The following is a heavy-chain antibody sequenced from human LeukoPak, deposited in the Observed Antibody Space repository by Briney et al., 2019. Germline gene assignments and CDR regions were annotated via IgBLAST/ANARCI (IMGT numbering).Heavy chain of an antibody. D-gene: IGHD2-2*02. Sequence: SETLSLTCTVSGGSISSYYWSWIRQPPGKGLEWIGYIYYSGSTNYNPSLKSRVTISVDTSKNQFSLKLSSVTAADTAVYYCARAPARYCSSTSCYTNWFDPWGQGTLVTVSS. CDR1: GGSISSYY. J-gene: IGHJ5*02. CDR3: ARAPARYCSSTSCYTNWFDP. CDR2: IYYSGST. V-gene: IGHV4-59*13.